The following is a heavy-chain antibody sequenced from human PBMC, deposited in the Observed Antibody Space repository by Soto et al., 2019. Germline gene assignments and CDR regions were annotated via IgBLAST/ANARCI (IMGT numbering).Heavy chain of an antibody. Sequence: GASVKVSCKASGGTFSSYAISWVRQAPGQGLEWMGGIIPIFGTANYAQKFQGRVTITADESKSTANMELSSLRSEDTAVYYCAIGAAGTGYYYCSGMDFWGQGTTVSVS. J-gene: IGHJ6*01. D-gene: IGHD6-13*01. CDR2: IIPIFGTA. CDR3: AIGAAGTGYYYCSGMDF. CDR1: GGTFSSYA. V-gene: IGHV1-69*13.